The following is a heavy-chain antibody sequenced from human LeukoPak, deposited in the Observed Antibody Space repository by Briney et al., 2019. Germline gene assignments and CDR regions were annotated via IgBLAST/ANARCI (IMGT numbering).Heavy chain of an antibody. D-gene: IGHD1-26*01. Sequence: ASVKVSCKASGYTFTGYYMHWVRQAPGQGLEWIGWINPNSGGTNYAQKFQGRVTMTRDTSISTAYMELSRLRSDDTAVYYCARADLLAGLIVGAPFDYWGQGTLVTVSS. V-gene: IGHV1-2*02. J-gene: IGHJ4*02. CDR3: ARADLLAGLIVGAPFDY. CDR2: INPNSGGT. CDR1: GYTFTGYY.